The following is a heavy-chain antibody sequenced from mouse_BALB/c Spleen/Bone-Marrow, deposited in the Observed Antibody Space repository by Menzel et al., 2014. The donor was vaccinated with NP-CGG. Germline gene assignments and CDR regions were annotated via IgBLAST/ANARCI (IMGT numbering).Heavy chain of an antibody. J-gene: IGHJ4*01. CDR3: ARRLRSAMDY. Sequence: VHVKQSGAELVKPGASVKLSCTASGFNIKDTYIHWVKQRTEQGLEWIGRIDPANGNTKYDPKFQGKATITADTSSNTAYLQLSSLTSEDTAVYYCARRLRSAMDYWGQGTSVTVSS. V-gene: IGHV14-3*02. CDR1: GFNIKDTY. D-gene: IGHD1-1*01. CDR2: IDPANGNT.